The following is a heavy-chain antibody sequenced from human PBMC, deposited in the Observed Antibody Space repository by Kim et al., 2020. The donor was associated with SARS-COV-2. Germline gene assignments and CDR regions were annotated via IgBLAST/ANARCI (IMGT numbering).Heavy chain of an antibody. J-gene: IGHJ4*02. CDR2: K. Sequence: KRYSPSLKSRLTITKDTSKNQVVLTMTNMDPVDTATYYCAHRGTGGLLRYWGQGTLVTVSS. D-gene: IGHD3-16*01. CDR3: AHRGTGGLLRY. V-gene: IGHV2-5*01.